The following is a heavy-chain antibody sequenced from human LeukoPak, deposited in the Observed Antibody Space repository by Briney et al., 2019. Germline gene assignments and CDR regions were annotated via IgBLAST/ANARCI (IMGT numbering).Heavy chain of an antibody. V-gene: IGHV4-34*01. CDR2: INHSGRS. Sequence: SETLSLTCAVYGGSFSGYFCIWIRQPPGKGLEWIGEINHSGRSNYNPSLKRRVTISVDTSKNQFSLKLSSVTAADTAVYYCARGDYDSSGYYYVPDAFDIWGQGTMVTVSS. CDR1: GGSFSGYF. J-gene: IGHJ3*02. CDR3: ARGDYDSSGYYYVPDAFDI. D-gene: IGHD3-22*01.